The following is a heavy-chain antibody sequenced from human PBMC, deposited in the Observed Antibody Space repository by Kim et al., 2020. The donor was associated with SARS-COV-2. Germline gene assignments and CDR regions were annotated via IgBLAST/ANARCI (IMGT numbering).Heavy chain of an antibody. V-gene: IGHV1-3*01. Sequence: ASVKVSCKASGYTFTSYPIHWVRQAPGQRLEWMGWINAGNGNTKYSQKFQGRVTITRDTSASTAYMELSSLKSEDTAVYYCARAQTTVTTFDYWGQGTLV. CDR2: INAGNGNT. D-gene: IGHD4-17*01. CDR1: GYTFTSYP. J-gene: IGHJ4*02. CDR3: ARAQTTVTTFDY.